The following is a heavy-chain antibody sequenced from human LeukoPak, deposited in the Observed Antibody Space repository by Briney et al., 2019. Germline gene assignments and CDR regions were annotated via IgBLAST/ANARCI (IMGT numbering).Heavy chain of an antibody. CDR1: GYTFTGYY. Sequence: ASVKVSCKASGYTFTGYYMHWVRQAPGQGLEWMGWINPNSGGTNYAQKFQGRVTMTRDTSISTAYMELSRLRSDDTAVYYCARVATYSPVDYYYYYMDVWGKGTTVTVAS. CDR2: INPNSGGT. V-gene: IGHV1-2*02. D-gene: IGHD5-12*01. CDR3: ARVATYSPVDYYYYYMDV. J-gene: IGHJ6*03.